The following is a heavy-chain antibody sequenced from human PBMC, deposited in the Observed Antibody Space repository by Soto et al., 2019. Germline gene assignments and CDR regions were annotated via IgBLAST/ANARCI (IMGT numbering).Heavy chain of an antibody. D-gene: IGHD2-8*01. CDR3: ARTRFNVKFHES. V-gene: IGHV3-30-3*01. J-gene: IGHJ4*02. CDR1: RFTFSDYT. CDR2: TSSDGSNK. Sequence: QVQLVESGGAVVQPGRSLRLSCVASRFTFSDYTMHWVRQAPGKGLDWVAVTSSDGSNKYYADSVKGRFTISRDNSKNTLFLQMNSLRAEDTAVYYCARTRFNVKFHESWGQGTLVTVSS.